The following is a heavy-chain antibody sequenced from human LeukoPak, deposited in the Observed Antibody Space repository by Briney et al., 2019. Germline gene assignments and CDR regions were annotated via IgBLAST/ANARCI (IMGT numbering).Heavy chain of an antibody. J-gene: IGHJ4*02. CDR3: ARVYCGRTSCYKGGGDY. D-gene: IGHD2-2*02. V-gene: IGHV1-18*01. Sequence: ASVKVSCKASGYTFTSYGISWVRQAPGQGLEWMGWISAYNGNTNYAQKLQGRVTMTTDTSTSTAYMELRSLRSDDTAVYYRARVYCGRTSCYKGGGDYWGQGTLVTVSS. CDR2: ISAYNGNT. CDR1: GYTFTSYG.